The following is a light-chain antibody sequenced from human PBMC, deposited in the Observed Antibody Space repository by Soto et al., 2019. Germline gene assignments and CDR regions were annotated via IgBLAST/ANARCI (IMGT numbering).Light chain of an antibody. CDR2: KVS. Sequence: QSALTQPASVSGSPGQSITISCTGTSSDVGGSKYVSWYQQYPGKVPKLLINKVSNRPSGVSNRFSGSKSGNTASLTISGLLAEDEADYFCTSSTSSSTHVVFGGGTKLTVL. V-gene: IGLV2-14*01. J-gene: IGLJ2*01. CDR3: TSSTSSSTHVV. CDR1: SSDVGGSKY.